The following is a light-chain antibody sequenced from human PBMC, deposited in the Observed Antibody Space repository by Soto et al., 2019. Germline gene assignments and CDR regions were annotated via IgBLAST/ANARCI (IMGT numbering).Light chain of an antibody. CDR2: NAS. CDR3: QQYTGYSQWT. V-gene: IGKV1-5*01. J-gene: IGKJ1*01. CDR1: QTISKW. Sequence: DIQMTQSPSTLSAAVGDRVTITCRASQTISKWLAWYQQKPGQAPKLLIYNASTLESGVPSRFSGSGSGTDFSLTISSLQRVDFATYYCQQYTGYSQWTFGPGTKVEIK.